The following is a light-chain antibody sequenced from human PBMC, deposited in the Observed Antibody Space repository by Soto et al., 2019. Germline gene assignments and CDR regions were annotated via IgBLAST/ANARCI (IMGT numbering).Light chain of an antibody. Sequence: QSALTQPPSVSGSPGQSVTISCTGTSSDVGSYNRVSWYQQPPGTAPKLMIYEVRNRPSGVPDRFSGSKSGNTASLTISGLQAEDEADYYCRLYTRSSTGVFGGGTQLTVL. CDR2: EVR. J-gene: IGLJ2*01. CDR3: RLYTRSSTGV. V-gene: IGLV2-18*01. CDR1: SSDVGSYNR.